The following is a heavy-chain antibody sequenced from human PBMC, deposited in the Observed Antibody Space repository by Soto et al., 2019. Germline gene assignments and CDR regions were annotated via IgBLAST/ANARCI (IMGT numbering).Heavy chain of an antibody. CDR3: ARAQGSGFLVS. Sequence: QVQLQESGPGLVKPSQTLSLTCTVSGGSISSGDYYWSWIRQPPGKGLEWIGYIYYSGSTYYNPSPKGRVTISVDTSKNPFSLKLSSVTAADTAVYYCARAQGSGFLVSWGQGTLVTVSS. J-gene: IGHJ4*02. V-gene: IGHV4-30-4*01. D-gene: IGHD3-10*01. CDR1: GGSISSGDYY. CDR2: IYYSGST.